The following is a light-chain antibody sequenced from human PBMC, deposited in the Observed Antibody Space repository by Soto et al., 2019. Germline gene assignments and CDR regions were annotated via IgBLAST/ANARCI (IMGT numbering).Light chain of an antibody. V-gene: IGLV2-14*03. CDR2: DVS. CDR1: SSDVGGYNY. J-gene: IGLJ2*01. Sequence: QSVLTQPASVSGSPGQSITISCTGTSSDVGGYNYVSWFQHHPGKAPRVVIYDVSNRPSGVSNRFSGSKSGNTASLTISGLQAEDEAAYYCGSYSSTFGVFGGGTKVTVL. CDR3: GSYSSTFGV.